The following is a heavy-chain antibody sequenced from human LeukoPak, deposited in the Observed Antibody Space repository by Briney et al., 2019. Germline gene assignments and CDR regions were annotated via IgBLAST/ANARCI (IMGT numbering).Heavy chain of an antibody. CDR1: GFDFYNYA. J-gene: IGHJ4*02. CDR3: ARGTRFLTGYS. V-gene: IGHV3-7*01. CDR2: TKEDGREK. Sequence: PGESLRLSCTASGFDFYNYAMAWVRQAPGKGLEWVANTKEDGREKYYVDSVKGRFTISRDNAKKSLYLQMNRLRPDDTAVYYCARGTRFLTGYSWGQGTLVTVSS. D-gene: IGHD3-9*01.